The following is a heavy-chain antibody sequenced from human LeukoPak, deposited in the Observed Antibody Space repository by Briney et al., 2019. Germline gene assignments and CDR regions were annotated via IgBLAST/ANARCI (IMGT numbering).Heavy chain of an antibody. CDR3: ATLSSAFSGFEY. CDR2: INHSGST. J-gene: IGHJ4*02. CDR1: GGSISSSYYY. Sequence: SETLSLTCTVSGGSISSSYYYWNWIRQPPGKGLEWIGEINHSGSTNYNPSLKSRVTISVDTSKNQFSLKLSSVTAADTAVYYCATLSSAFSGFEYWGQGTLVTVSS. D-gene: IGHD6-25*01. V-gene: IGHV4-39*07.